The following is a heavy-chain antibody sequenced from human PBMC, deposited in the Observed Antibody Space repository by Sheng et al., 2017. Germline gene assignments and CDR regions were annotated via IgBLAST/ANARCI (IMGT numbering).Heavy chain of an antibody. CDR2: ISWNSGSI. V-gene: IGHV3-9*01. J-gene: IGHJ6*01. CDR1: GFTFDDYA. CDR3: AKATAAGNFYYYYGM. Sequence: EVQLVESGGGLVQPGRSLRLSCAASGFTFDDYAMHWVRQAPGKGLEWVSGISWNSGSIGYADSVKGRFTISRDNAKNSLYLQMNSLRAEDTALYYCAKATAAGNFYYYYGM. D-gene: IGHD6-13*01.